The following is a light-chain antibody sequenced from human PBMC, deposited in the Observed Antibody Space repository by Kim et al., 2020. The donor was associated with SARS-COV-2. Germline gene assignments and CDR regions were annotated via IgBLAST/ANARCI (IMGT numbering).Light chain of an antibody. Sequence: LSPGERATLSCRASQSVSSYLAWYQQKPGQAPRLLIYDASNRATGIPARFSGSGSGTDFTLTISSPEPEDFAVYYCQQRSNWPITFGQGTRLEIK. V-gene: IGKV3-11*01. CDR1: QSVSSY. J-gene: IGKJ5*01. CDR3: QQRSNWPIT. CDR2: DAS.